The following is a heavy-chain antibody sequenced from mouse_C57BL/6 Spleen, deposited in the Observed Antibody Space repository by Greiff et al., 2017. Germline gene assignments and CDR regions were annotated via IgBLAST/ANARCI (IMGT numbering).Heavy chain of an antibody. V-gene: IGHV1-52*01. D-gene: IGHD1-1*01. CDR2: IDPSDSET. J-gene: IGHJ2*01. Sequence: QVQLQQPGAELVRPGSSVKLSCKASGYTFTSYWMHWVKQRPIQGLAWIGNIDPSDSETYYNPKFKDKATLTVDKSSSTAYMQLSSLTSEDSAVYNGERALYYGSTYFDYWGQGATLTVSS. CDR1: GYTFTSYW. CDR3: ERALYYGSTYFDY.